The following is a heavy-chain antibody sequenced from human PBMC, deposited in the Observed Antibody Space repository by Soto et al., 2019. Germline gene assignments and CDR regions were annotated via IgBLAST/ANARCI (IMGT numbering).Heavy chain of an antibody. D-gene: IGHD3-22*01. CDR2: IRRGGATV. CDR3: GLNSGYYYSDAFDI. Sequence: PVGSLRLSCEASAVTLSDYFMTWIRQSPGKGLEWVSFIRRGGATVVHADSVKGRFTISWDNAKKSRFLELSSLRAEDTAVYYCGLNSGYYYSDAFDIWGQGTLVTVSS. CDR1: AVTLSDYF. V-gene: IGHV3-11*01. J-gene: IGHJ3*02.